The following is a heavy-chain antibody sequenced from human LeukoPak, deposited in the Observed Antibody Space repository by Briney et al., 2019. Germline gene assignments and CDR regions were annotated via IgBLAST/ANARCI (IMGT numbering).Heavy chain of an antibody. CDR2: IYYSRST. Sequence: SETLSLTCSVSGGPLSRYYWSGMRQPPGKALEGVGYIYYSRSTNCNPSLKSRVTISVDTSKNQFSLKLSSVTAADTAVYYCVREGTPGYYGSGSYFPFDYWGQGTLVTVSS. CDR3: VREGTPGYYGSGSYFPFDY. J-gene: IGHJ4*02. V-gene: IGHV4-59*01. CDR1: GGPLSRYY. D-gene: IGHD3-10*01.